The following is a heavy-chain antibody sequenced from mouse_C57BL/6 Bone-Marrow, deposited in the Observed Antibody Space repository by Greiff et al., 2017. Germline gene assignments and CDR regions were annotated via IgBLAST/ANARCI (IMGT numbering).Heavy chain of an antibody. CDR2: INPSTGGT. CDR1: GYSFTGYY. Sequence: VQLQQSGPELVKPGASVKISCKASGYSFTGYYMNWVKQSPEKSLEWIGEINPSTGGTTYNQKFKAKATLTVDKSSSTAYMQLKSLTSEDSAVXYCARSRGDGSSYTHWYFDVWGTGTTVTVSS. J-gene: IGHJ1*03. CDR3: ARSRGDGSSYTHWYFDV. V-gene: IGHV1-42*01. D-gene: IGHD1-1*01.